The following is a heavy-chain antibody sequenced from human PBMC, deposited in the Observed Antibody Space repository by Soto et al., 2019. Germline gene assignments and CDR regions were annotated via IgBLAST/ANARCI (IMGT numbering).Heavy chain of an antibody. CDR2: ISGSGGST. CDR1: GFTFSSYA. Sequence: EVQLLESGGGLVQPGGSLRLSCAASGFTFSSYAMSWVRQAPGKGLEWVSAISGSGGSTYYADSVKGRFTISRDNSKNTLYLQMNSLRAEDTAVYYCAKDKGVDYGDYVVYYYYYGMDVWGQGTTVTVSS. V-gene: IGHV3-23*01. J-gene: IGHJ6*02. CDR3: AKDKGVDYGDYVVYYYYYGMDV. D-gene: IGHD4-17*01.